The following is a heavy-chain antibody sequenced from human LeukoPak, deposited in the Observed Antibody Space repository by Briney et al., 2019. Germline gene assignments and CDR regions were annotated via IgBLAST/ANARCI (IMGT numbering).Heavy chain of an antibody. CDR3: AKHPDVGSYYYFQH. CDR1: KFAFSSYA. V-gene: IGHV3-23*01. Sequence: GGSLRLSCAASKFAFSSYAMSWVRQAPGKGLEWVSAISDGGGNTYYADSVKGRFTISRDNSKNTLYLQMNSLGAEDTAVYYCAKHPDVGSYYYFQHWGQGTLLTVSS. J-gene: IGHJ1*01. D-gene: IGHD1-26*01. CDR2: ISDGGGNT.